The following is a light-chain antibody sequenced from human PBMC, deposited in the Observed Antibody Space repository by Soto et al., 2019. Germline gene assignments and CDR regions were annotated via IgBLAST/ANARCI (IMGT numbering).Light chain of an antibody. V-gene: IGKV1-39*01. CDR1: HSVINY. CDR2: TFS. J-gene: IGKJ1*01. CDR3: QQSYSSPQT. Sequence: DIQMTQHTYSLAASVGDRVTITCRASHSVINYVNWYQQKPGKPPRLLIYTFSSLQNGVSSRFSGSGSGTDFTLTINSLQPQDFATYFCQQSYSSPQTFGQGSKV.